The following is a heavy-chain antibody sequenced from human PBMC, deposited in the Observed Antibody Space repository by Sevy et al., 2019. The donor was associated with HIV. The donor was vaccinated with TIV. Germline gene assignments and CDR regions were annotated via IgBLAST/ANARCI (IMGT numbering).Heavy chain of an antibody. CDR2: TSYDGSHK. CDR3: ARGENDDEFFKY. V-gene: IGHV3-30*04. Sequence: GGSLRLSCTVSGFIFSNFAMHWVRQAPGKGLEWVAVTSYDGSHKYYADSVKGRFIVSRDNSRNILSLEMSSLTRDDTAVYYCARGENDDEFFKYWGQGTLVTVSS. CDR1: GFIFSNFA. J-gene: IGHJ1*01. D-gene: IGHD1-26*01.